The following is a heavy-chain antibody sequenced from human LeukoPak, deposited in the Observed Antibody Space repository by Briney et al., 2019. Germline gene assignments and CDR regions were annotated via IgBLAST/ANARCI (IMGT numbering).Heavy chain of an antibody. J-gene: IGHJ3*02. Sequence: SETLSLTCAVYGGSFSGDFWSWIRQSPGKGLEWIGEINHSGSTNYNPSLKSRVTISVDTSKNQFSLKLSSVTAADTAVYYCARVVSYAFDIWGQGTMVTVSS. CDR1: GGSFSGDF. CDR3: ARVVSYAFDI. CDR2: INHSGST. D-gene: IGHD3-10*01. V-gene: IGHV4-34*01.